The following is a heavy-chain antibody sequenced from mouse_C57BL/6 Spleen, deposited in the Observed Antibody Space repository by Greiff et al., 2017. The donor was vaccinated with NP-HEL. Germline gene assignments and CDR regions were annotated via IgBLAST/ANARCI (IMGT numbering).Heavy chain of an antibody. CDR3: ARGGAYDYDDAMDY. D-gene: IGHD2-4*01. CDR2: INPGSGGT. Sequence: VQLQQSGAELVRPGTSVKVSCKASGYAFTNYLIEWVKQRPGQGLEWIGVINPGSGGTNYNEKFKGKATLTADKSSSTAYMQLSSLTSEDSAVYFCARGGAYDYDDAMDYWGQGTSVTVSS. CDR1: GYAFTNYL. V-gene: IGHV1-54*01. J-gene: IGHJ4*01.